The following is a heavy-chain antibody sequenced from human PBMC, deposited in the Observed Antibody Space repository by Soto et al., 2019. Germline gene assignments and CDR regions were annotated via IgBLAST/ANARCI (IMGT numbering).Heavy chain of an antibody. V-gene: IGHV1-58*01. Sequence: SVKVSCKTYGLPFTNSAVQLVRQARGQRLEWIGWIIVASGRTNYAREVQQRVTISRDTSTTTAYMELSGLRSEDTAVYYCVAELYSGGGCCSFDFWGQGTMVTVS. D-gene: IGHD1-26*01. CDR1: GLPFTNSA. J-gene: IGHJ3*01. CDR3: VAELYSGGGCCSFDF. CDR2: IIVASGRT.